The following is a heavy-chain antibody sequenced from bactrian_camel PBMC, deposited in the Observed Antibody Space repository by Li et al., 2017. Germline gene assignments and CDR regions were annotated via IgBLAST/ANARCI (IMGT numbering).Heavy chain of an antibody. CDR2: IRLDGLI. V-gene: IGHV3S53*01. CDR3: AAGPWYTDEYRY. Sequence: HVQLVESGGGSVQAGGSLRLSCAVSGYTYSSSCMGWFRQAPGKEREGVATIRLDGLIVYADSVKGRFTISRDNARKTVYLQMSSLRSEDTALYYCAAGPWYTDEYRYWGQGTQVTVS. D-gene: IGHD6*01. J-gene: IGHJ4*01. CDR1: GYTYSSSC.